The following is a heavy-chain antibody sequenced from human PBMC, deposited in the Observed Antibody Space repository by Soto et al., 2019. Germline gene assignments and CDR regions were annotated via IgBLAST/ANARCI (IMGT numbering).Heavy chain of an antibody. Sequence: QVQLVQSGAEVKKPGSSVKVSCKASGGTFSSYAISWVRQAPGQGLEWMGGIITIFGTANYAQKFQGRVCIAAEDSTSTEYMVLRRLRSEDTGVYVSEQDWGVTDRFVDIVGVEAGGMDVWGQGTTVTVSS. CDR2: IITIFGTA. CDR1: GGTFSSYA. CDR3: EQDWGVTDRFVDIVGVEAGGMDV. D-gene: IGHD2-15*01. V-gene: IGHV1-69*01. J-gene: IGHJ6*02.